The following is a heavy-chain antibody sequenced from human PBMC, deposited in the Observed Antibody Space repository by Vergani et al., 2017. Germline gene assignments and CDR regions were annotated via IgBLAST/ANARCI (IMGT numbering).Heavy chain of an antibody. CDR1: GFTFNIYA. Sequence: LLESGGGLVQPGGSLRLSCAASGFTFNIYAMSWVRQAPGKGLKWVSTISYNGGRTYYADSVTGRFTISRDNSKDTLFLQLKNLRAEDTAVYYCARGNYDFWSGAYMDVWGKGTTVTVSS. J-gene: IGHJ6*03. D-gene: IGHD3-3*01. CDR2: ISYNGGRT. CDR3: ARGNYDFWSGAYMDV. V-gene: IGHV3-23*01.